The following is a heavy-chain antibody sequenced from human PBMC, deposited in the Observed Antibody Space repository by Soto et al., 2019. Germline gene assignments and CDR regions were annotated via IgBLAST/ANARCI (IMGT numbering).Heavy chain of an antibody. CDR1: GFIFNEYG. V-gene: IGHV3-33*03. CDR3: ARWGCSGSNCNLNQRSFDL. J-gene: IGHJ4*02. CDR2: IWYDGSNK. Sequence: QVQLVESGGGVVQPGRSLRLSCAASGFIFNEYGMHWFRQAPGKGLEWVAVIWYDGSNKYYADSVKGRFTFSRDNSKNTMSLQMNSLRVEDTAVYYCARWGCSGSNCNLNQRSFDLWGQGTLVTVSS. D-gene: IGHD2-15*01.